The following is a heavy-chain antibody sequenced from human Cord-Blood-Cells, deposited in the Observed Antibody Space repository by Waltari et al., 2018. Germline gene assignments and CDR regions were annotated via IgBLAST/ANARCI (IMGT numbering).Heavy chain of an antibody. V-gene: IGHV3-21*01. J-gene: IGHJ6*03. CDR3: ARDERYVGADYDILTGYYYYYYMDV. D-gene: IGHD3-9*01. CDR2: ISSSSSYI. CDR1: GFTFSSYS. Sequence: EVQLVESGGGLVKPGGSLRLSCAASGFTFSSYSMNWVRQAPGKGLEWVSSISSSSSYIYDADSVKGRFTISRDNAKNSLYLQMNSLRAEDTAVYYCARDERYVGADYDILTGYYYYYYMDVWGKGTTVTVSS.